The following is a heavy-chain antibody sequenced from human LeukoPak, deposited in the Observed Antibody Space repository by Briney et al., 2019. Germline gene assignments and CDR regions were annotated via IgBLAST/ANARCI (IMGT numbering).Heavy chain of an antibody. CDR3: ARGNVYRPYTEEGIAAAGTVSFDY. V-gene: IGHV1-2*02. CDR1: GYTFTGYY. D-gene: IGHD6-13*01. Sequence: GASVKVSCKASGYTFTGYYMHWVRQAPGQGLEWMGWINPNSGGTNYAQKFQGRVTMTRDTSISTAYMELSRLRSDDTAVYYCARGNVYRPYTEEGIAAAGTVSFDYWGQGTLVTVSS. CDR2: INPNSGGT. J-gene: IGHJ4*02.